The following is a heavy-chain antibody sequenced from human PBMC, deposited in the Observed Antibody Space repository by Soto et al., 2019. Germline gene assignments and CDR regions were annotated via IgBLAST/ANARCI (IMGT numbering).Heavy chain of an antibody. J-gene: IGHJ2*01. CDR1: GGSISSGDYY. CDR2: IYYSGRS. V-gene: IGHV4-30-4*01. D-gene: IGHD2-2*02. CDR3: ARVRHTWWYLDL. Sequence: QVQLQESGPGLVKPSQTLSLTCTVSGGSISSGDYYWSWIRQPPGKGLEWIGYIYYSGRSYYNPSLKTPGTISVYTSKNQFSLTLSSVTAADTAVYYCARVRHTWWYLDLWGRGTLVTVSS.